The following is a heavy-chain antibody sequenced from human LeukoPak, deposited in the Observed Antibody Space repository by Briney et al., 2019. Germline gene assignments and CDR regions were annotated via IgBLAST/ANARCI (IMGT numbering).Heavy chain of an antibody. J-gene: IGHJ4*02. Sequence: PGGSLRLSCAASGFTFSSYWMHWVRQAPGKGLEWVSAISGSGGSTFYADSVKGRFTISRDNSKNTLYLQMNSLRAEDTAVYYCAKDPGAGTDFDYWGQGTLVTVSS. CDR2: ISGSGGST. D-gene: IGHD3/OR15-3a*01. V-gene: IGHV3-23*01. CDR3: AKDPGAGTDFDY. CDR1: GFTFSSYW.